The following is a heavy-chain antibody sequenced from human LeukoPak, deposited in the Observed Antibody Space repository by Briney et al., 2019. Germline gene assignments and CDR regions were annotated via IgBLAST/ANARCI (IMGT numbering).Heavy chain of an antibody. D-gene: IGHD6-19*01. CDR1: GFSFSSYW. CDR3: ARDAITVATTCRS. Sequence: GGSLRLSCAASGFSFSSYWMSWVRQAPGKGLEWVANIKQDGSEKYYVDSVKGRFTISRDNTKNSLYLQMNSLRAEDTAVYYCARDAITVATTCRSWGQGTLVTVSS. J-gene: IGHJ4*02. CDR2: IKQDGSEK. V-gene: IGHV3-7*01.